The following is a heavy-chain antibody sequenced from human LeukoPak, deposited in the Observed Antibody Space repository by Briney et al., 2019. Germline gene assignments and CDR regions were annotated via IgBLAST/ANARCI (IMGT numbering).Heavy chain of an antibody. Sequence: GRSLRLSCAASAFAFSTYGMSWVRQAPGKGLEWVSPISISGGSTYYADSVKGRFTISRDKSKNTLYLQMNSLRAEDTAVYYCARTRSPNYDFWSGHYFWFDRWGQGTLVTVSS. D-gene: IGHD3-3*01. CDR3: ARTRSPNYDFWSGHYFWFDR. J-gene: IGHJ5*02. CDR1: AFAFSTYG. CDR2: ISISGGST. V-gene: IGHV3-23*01.